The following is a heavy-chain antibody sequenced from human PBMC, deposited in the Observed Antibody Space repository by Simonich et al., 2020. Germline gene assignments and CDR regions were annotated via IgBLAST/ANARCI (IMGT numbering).Heavy chain of an antibody. J-gene: IGHJ4*02. CDR3: ASRGWSGYYDY. CDR2: IYYSGST. D-gene: IGHD3-3*01. V-gene: IGHV4-59*08. Sequence: QVQLQESGPGLVKPSETLSLTCTVSGGSISSYYWSWIRQPPGKGLEWIGYIYYSGSTNYHPPLKSRVTISVDTSKNQFSLKLSSVTAADTAVYYCASRGWSGYYDYWGQGTLVTVSS. CDR1: GGSISSYY.